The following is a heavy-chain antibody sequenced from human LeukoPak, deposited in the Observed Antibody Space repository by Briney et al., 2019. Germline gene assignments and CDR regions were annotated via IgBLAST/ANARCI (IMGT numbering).Heavy chain of an antibody. CDR3: ATSNIMITFGGVSVEDYFDY. D-gene: IGHD3-16*02. CDR2: INHSGST. Sequence: PSETLSLTCAVYGGSFSGYYWSWIRQPPGKGLEWIGEINHSGSTNYNPSLKSRVTISVDTSKNQFSLKLSSVTAADTAVYYCATSNIMITFGGVSVEDYFDYWGQGTLVTVSS. J-gene: IGHJ4*02. CDR1: GGSFSGYY. V-gene: IGHV4-34*01.